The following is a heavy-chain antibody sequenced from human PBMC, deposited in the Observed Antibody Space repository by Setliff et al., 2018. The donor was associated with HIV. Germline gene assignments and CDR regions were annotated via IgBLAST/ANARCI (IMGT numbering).Heavy chain of an antibody. CDR2: VFGDDDK. D-gene: IGHD3-9*01. CDR1: GFTISGGGVG. CDR3: AHMTYGLLTGYYTGFDY. J-gene: IGHJ4*02. V-gene: IGHV2-5*02. Sequence: DAGPTLVNPTQTLTLTCTFSGFTISGGGVGVGWVRQPPGKGLEWLALVFGDDDKRYTPSLRRRLSITKDTIKSQVTLTMTSLDPVDTATYYCAHMTYGLLTGYYTGFDYWGQGIPVTVSS.